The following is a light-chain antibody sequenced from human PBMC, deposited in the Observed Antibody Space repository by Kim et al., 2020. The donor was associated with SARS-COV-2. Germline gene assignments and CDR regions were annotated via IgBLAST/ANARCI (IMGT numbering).Light chain of an antibody. CDR1: SLRSFY. V-gene: IGLV3-19*01. CDR3: NCRDTTGNHLHWV. Sequence: SSEPTQDPAVSVALGQTVRITCQGDSLRSFYASWYQQKPGQAPILVVYGENSRPSGIPDRFSGSSSGNTSSLIVTGAQAEDEADYYCNCRDTTGNHLHWVFGGGTKLTVL. J-gene: IGLJ3*02. CDR2: GEN.